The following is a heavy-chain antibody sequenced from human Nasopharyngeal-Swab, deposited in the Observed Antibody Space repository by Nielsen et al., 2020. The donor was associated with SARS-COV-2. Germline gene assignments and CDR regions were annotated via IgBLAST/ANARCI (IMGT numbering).Heavy chain of an antibody. Sequence: GESLKISCVASGFTFSDYYMAWIRQAPGKGLEWVSYISTSGTTTDSADSVKGRFTISRDNANNLLYLQMNSLRAEDTAVYYCAKFVTVTIIYYYYYGMDVWGQGTTVTVSS. CDR2: ISTSGTTT. CDR1: GFTFSDYY. V-gene: IGHV3-11*01. J-gene: IGHJ6*02. D-gene: IGHD4-17*01. CDR3: AKFVTVTIIYYYYYGMDV.